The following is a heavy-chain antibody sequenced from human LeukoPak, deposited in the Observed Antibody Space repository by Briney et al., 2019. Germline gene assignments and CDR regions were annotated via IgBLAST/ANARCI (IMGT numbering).Heavy chain of an antibody. V-gene: IGHV4-59*01. D-gene: IGHD2-2*01. CDR1: GVSISSYY. CDR3: ARGRGYCSSTSCQNFDY. J-gene: IGHJ4*02. Sequence: SETLSLTCTVSGVSISSYYWSWIRQPPGKGLEWIGYSYYSGSTNYNPSLKSRVTISVDTSKNQFSLRLTSVTAADTAVYHCARGRGYCSSTSCQNFDYWGQGTLVTVSS. CDR2: SYYSGST.